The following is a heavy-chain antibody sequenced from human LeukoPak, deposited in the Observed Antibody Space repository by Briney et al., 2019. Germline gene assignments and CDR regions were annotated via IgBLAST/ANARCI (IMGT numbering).Heavy chain of an antibody. J-gene: IGHJ4*02. Sequence: SETLSLTCTVSGGSISSSSYYWGWIRQPPGKGLEWIGSIYYSGSTYYNPSLKSRVTISVDTSKNQFSLKLSSVTAADTAVYYCAVIAAAGTDDYWGQGTLVTVSS. CDR1: GGSISSSSYY. V-gene: IGHV4-39*07. D-gene: IGHD6-13*01. CDR3: AVIAAAGTDDY. CDR2: IYYSGST.